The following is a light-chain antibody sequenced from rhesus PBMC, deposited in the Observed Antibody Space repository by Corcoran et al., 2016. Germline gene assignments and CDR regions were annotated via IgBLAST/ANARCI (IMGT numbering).Light chain of an antibody. CDR1: QGISSW. V-gene: IGKV1-33*02. CDR2: AAS. Sequence: DIQMTQSPSSLSASVGDRVTITCQASQGISSWLAWYQQKPGKTPKLLIDAASSLQSGVPSRFTGSGSLTDFTLTITSLQPEDFATYYFQQHNSYPLTFGGGTKVEIK. CDR3: QQHNSYPLT. J-gene: IGKJ4*01.